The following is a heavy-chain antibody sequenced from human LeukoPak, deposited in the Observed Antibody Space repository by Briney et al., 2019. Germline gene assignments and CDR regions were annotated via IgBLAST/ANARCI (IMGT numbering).Heavy chain of an antibody. CDR3: ATEIAVGLRYFDY. CDR1: GFTFSNYA. J-gene: IGHJ4*02. Sequence: PGGSLRLSCAASGFTFSNYAMHWVRQAPGTGLEWVAIVSYDGSTKYYAASVEGRFTTSRDNSKNTLYLQMNSLRPEDTAVYYCATEIAVGLRYFDYWGQGTLVTVSS. D-gene: IGHD6-19*01. V-gene: IGHV3-30-3*01. CDR2: VSYDGSTK.